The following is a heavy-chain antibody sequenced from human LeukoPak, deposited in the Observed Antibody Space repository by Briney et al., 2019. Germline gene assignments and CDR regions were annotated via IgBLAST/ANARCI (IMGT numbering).Heavy chain of an antibody. D-gene: IGHD7-27*01. CDR2: IYSGGST. Sequence: GGSLRLSCAASGFTVSSNYMSWVRQAPGKGLEWVSVIYSGGSTYYADSVKGRLTISRDNSKNTLYLQMNSLRAEDTAVYYCARLGQNWGLQPWGQGTLVTVSS. V-gene: IGHV3-66*01. CDR1: GFTVSSNY. J-gene: IGHJ5*02. CDR3: ARLGQNWGLQP.